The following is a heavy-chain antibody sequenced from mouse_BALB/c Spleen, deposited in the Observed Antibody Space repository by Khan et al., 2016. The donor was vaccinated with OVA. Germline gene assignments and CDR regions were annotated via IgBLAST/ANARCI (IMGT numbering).Heavy chain of an antibody. CDR3: AYSLLLYAIDY. V-gene: IGHV14-3*02. J-gene: IGHJ4*01. CDR1: GFNIKDTY. D-gene: IGHD1-2*01. Sequence: VRLQQSGAEPLKPGASVKLSCTVSGFNIKDTYMHWVKQRPEQGLEWIGRIDHANGNTKYDPNFQGQATITADTSSNTAYLQLSSLTSEDTAFYYCAYSLLLYAIDYWVQGTSVTVSS. CDR2: IDHANGNT.